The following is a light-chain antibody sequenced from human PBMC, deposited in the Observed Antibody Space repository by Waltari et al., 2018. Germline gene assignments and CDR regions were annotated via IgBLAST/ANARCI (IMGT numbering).Light chain of an antibody. V-gene: IGLV2-14*03. CDR3: SSYTSSSTPLV. CDR2: DVT. J-gene: IGLJ2*01. CDR1: NSDVDASNY. Sequence: QSALTQPASVSGSPGQSITISCTGTNSDVDASNYVSWYQQHPGQAPKLMIYDVTSRPSGVSNRFSGSKSGNTASLTISGLQAEDEADYYCSSYTSSSTPLVFGGGTKLTVL.